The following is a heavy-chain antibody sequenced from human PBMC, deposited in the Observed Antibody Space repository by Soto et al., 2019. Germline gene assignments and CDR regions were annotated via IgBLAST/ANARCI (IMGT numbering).Heavy chain of an antibody. V-gene: IGHV3-23*01. CDR3: AKAPIVVVPPRLFDY. D-gene: IGHD3-22*01. Sequence: EVQLLESGGGLVQPGGSLRLSCAASGFTFSSYAMSWVRQAPGKGLEWVSAISGSGGSTYYADSVKGRFTISRANSKNTLYLQMNSVRAEDTAVYYCAKAPIVVVPPRLFDYWGQGTLVAVSS. J-gene: IGHJ4*02. CDR2: ISGSGGST. CDR1: GFTFSSYA.